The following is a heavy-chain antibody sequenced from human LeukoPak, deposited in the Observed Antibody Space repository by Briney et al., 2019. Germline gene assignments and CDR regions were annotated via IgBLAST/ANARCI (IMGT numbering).Heavy chain of an antibody. CDR3: ASVGIGELSI. CDR2: ISSSSSYI. V-gene: IGHV3-21*01. D-gene: IGHD3-10*01. Sequence: PGGSLRLSCAASGFTFSSYSMNWVRQAPGKGLEWVSSISSSSSYIYYADSVKGRFTISRDNAKNSLYLQMSSLRAEDTAVYYCASVGIGELSIWGQGTLVTVSS. CDR1: GFTFSSYS. J-gene: IGHJ4*02.